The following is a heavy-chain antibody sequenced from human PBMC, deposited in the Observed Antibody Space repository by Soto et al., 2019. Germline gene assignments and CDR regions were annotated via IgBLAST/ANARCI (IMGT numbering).Heavy chain of an antibody. CDR1: GFTFGDYA. J-gene: IGHJ3*02. CDR3: TRGNQPRSSDAFDI. CDR2: IRSKAYGGTT. Sequence: GGSLRLSCTASGFTFGDYAMSWFRQAPGKGLEWVGFIRSKAYGGTTEYAASVKGRFTISRDDSKSIAYLQMNSLKTEDTAVYYCTRGNQPRSSDAFDIWGQGTMVTVSS. D-gene: IGHD2-2*01. V-gene: IGHV3-49*03.